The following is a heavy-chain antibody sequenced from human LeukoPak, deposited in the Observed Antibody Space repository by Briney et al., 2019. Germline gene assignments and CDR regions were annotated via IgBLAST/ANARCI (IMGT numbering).Heavy chain of an antibody. Sequence: GGSLRLSCAASGFTFSSYGMHWVRQAPGKGLEWVAVISYDGSNKYYADSVKGRFTISRDNSKNTLYLQMNSLRAEDTAVYYCAKEDWATHAFDIWGQGTMVTVSS. D-gene: IGHD3-9*01. V-gene: IGHV3-30*18. CDR3: AKEDWATHAFDI. CDR1: GFTFSSYG. CDR2: ISYDGSNK. J-gene: IGHJ3*02.